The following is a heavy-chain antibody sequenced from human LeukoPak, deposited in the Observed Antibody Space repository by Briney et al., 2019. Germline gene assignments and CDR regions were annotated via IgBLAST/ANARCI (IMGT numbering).Heavy chain of an antibody. J-gene: IGHJ6*02. CDR1: GGSISSYY. CDR2: IHYSGST. Sequence: SETLSLTCTVSGGSISSYYWNWIRHPPRHRLDWIANIHYSGSTNYNRSLKSRVTISVDTSKEQFSLKLNSVTAADTAMYYCARLTRESENYGHYYGLDVWGQGTTVTVAS. V-gene: IGHV4-59*01. CDR3: ARLTRESENYGHYYGLDV. D-gene: IGHD1-7*01.